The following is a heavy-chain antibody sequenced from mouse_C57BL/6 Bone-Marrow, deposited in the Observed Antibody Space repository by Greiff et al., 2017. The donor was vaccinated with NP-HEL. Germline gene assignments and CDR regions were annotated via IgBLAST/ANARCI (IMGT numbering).Heavy chain of an antibody. CDR1: GYAFTNYL. D-gene: IGHD2-4*01. Sequence: QVQLKQSGAELVRPGTSVKVSCKASGYAFTNYLIEWVKQRPGQGLEWIGVINPGSGGTNYNEKFKGKATLNADKSSSTAYMQLSSLTSEDSSVYFCAISGDYDVGAYWGQGTLVTVSA. J-gene: IGHJ3*01. CDR2: INPGSGGT. CDR3: AISGDYDVGAY. V-gene: IGHV1-54*01.